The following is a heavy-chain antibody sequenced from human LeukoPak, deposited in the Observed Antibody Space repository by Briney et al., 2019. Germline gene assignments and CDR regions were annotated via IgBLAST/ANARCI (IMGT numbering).Heavy chain of an antibody. CDR1: GGSISSSSYY. D-gene: IGHD4-17*01. J-gene: IGHJ6*02. Sequence: ETLSLTCTVSGGSISSSSYYWGWIRQPPGKGLEWVSVIYSGGSTYYADSVKGRFTISRDNSKNTLYLQMNSLRAEDTAVYYCAKADSPAPSYGVLIGHWGQGTTVTVSS. CDR3: AKADSPAPSYGVLIGH. CDR2: IYSGGST. V-gene: IGHV3-53*01.